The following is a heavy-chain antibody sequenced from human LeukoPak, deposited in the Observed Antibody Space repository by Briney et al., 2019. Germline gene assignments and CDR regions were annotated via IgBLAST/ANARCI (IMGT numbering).Heavy chain of an antibody. Sequence: SQTLSLTCTVSGGSISSGSYYGSWIRQPAGKGLEWIRRIYTSESTNYNPSIKSRVTISVDTSKNQFSLKLSSVTAADTAVYYCARDIEMATTNGAFDIWGQGTMVTVSS. J-gene: IGHJ3*02. V-gene: IGHV4-61*02. D-gene: IGHD5-24*01. CDR2: IYTSEST. CDR3: ARDIEMATTNGAFDI. CDR1: GGSISSGSYY.